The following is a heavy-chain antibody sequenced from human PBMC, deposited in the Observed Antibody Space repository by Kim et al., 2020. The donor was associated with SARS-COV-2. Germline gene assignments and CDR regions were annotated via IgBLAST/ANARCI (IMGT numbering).Heavy chain of an antibody. Sequence: GGSERLSCAASGFTFSIYWMSWVRQAPGKGLEWVANIKQDGSEKYYVDSVKGRFTISRDNAKNSLYLQMNSLRAEDTAVYYCAREIRFLVGYYYYGMDVWGQGTTVTVSS. J-gene: IGHJ6*02. CDR2: IKQDGSEK. CDR3: AREIRFLVGYYYYGMDV. CDR1: GFTFSIYW. D-gene: IGHD3-3*01. V-gene: IGHV3-7*01.